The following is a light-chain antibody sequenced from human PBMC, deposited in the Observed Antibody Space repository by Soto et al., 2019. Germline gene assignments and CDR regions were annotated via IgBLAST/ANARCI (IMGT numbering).Light chain of an antibody. J-gene: IGLJ1*01. V-gene: IGLV1-44*01. CDR2: IND. CDR3: AAWDDSLNAL. CDR1: SSNIGDNP. Sequence: VLTQPPSASGTPGQRITISCSGSSSNIGDNPVNWYQQLPGAAPKLLIYINDQRPSGVPDRFSGSKSGTSASLAISGLQPEGEADYYCAAWDDSLNALFGTGTKVTVL.